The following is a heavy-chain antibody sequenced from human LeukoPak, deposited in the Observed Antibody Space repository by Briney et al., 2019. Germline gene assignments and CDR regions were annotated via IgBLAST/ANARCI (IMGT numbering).Heavy chain of an antibody. CDR3: ARGLTSMDPFDY. Sequence: ASVKVSCKASGGTFSSYAISWVRQAPGQGLEWMGWINPNSGGTNNAQKFQGRVTMTGDTSISTAYMELSRLRSDDTAVYYCARGLTSMDPFDYWGQGTLVTVSS. CDR2: INPNSGGT. D-gene: IGHD1-1*01. J-gene: IGHJ4*02. V-gene: IGHV1-2*02. CDR1: GGTFSSYA.